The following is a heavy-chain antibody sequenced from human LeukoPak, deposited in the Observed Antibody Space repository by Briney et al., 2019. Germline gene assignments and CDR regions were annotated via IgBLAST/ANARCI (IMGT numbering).Heavy chain of an antibody. CDR1: GITFSNYW. J-gene: IGHJ4*02. D-gene: IGHD4-11*01. CDR2: IIQDGSVT. CDR3: ATDDYRGLGY. Sequence: GGSLRLSCTTSGITFSNYWMHWVRQAPGKGLVWVSHIIQDGSVTSYADSVKGRFTISRDNAKNKVYLQMNSLRAEDTAVYYCATDDYRGLGYWGQGTLVTVSS. V-gene: IGHV3-74*01.